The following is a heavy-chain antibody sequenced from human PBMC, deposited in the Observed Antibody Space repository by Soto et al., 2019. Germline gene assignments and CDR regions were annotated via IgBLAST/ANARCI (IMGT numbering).Heavy chain of an antibody. D-gene: IGHD3-22*01. CDR3: ARDLGYYDSSGYFDY. V-gene: IGHV3-11*01. CDR2: ISSSDSII. CDR1: GFTFSDYY. Sequence: QVQLVESGGGLVKPGGALRLSCAASGFTFSDYYMSWIRQAPGKGLEWVSYISSSDSIIYYADSVKGRFTISRDNAKNSLYLQMNSLRAEDTVVYYCARDLGYYDSSGYFDYWGQGPLVTVSS. J-gene: IGHJ4*02.